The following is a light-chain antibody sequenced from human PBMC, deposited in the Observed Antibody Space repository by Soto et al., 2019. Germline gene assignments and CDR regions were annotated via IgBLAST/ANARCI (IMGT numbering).Light chain of an antibody. J-gene: IGLJ2*01. V-gene: IGLV1-51*01. CDR2: DND. CDR3: GTWESYLSVGV. Sequence: QSVLTQPPSVSAAPGQTVTISCSGRGSNIGSKSVSWYQQVPGTAPKLLLYDNDKRPSGIPDRFFGSKSGTSATLGIAGLQTADEADYYCGTWESYLSVGVFGGGTKLTVL. CDR1: GSNIGSKS.